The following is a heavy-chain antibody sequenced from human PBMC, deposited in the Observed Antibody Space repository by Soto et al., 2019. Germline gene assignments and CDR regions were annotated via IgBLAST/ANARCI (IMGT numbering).Heavy chain of an antibody. CDR2: INPSEGST. J-gene: IGHJ4*02. D-gene: IGHD1-26*01. CDR3: ARDRQGTTTLSPWGSGDY. Sequence: QVQLVQSGAEVKRPGASVKVSCKASGYTLTNNYMHWVRQAPGQGLEWMGIINPSEGSTTYAHKFQGRLTLTRDPSTSTVYMELSSLRSDDTAVYFCARDRQGTTTLSPWGSGDYWGQGTLVTVSS. V-gene: IGHV1-46*01. CDR1: GYTLTNNY.